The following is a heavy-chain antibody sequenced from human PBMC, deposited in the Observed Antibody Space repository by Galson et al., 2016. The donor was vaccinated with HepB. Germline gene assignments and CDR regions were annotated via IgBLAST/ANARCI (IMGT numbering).Heavy chain of an antibody. CDR1: GFTFSDFG. V-gene: IGHV1-18*01. J-gene: IGHJ4*02. D-gene: IGHD6-13*01. CDR2: ISAYSGHT. CDR3: EREGISAAGADY. Sequence: SVKVSCKASGFTFSDFGLSWVRQAPGQGLEWMGWISAYSGHTNYPQKFQDRITMTKDTSTRTVYLELRSLISDDTAVYYCEREGISAAGADYWGQGSLVIVSP.